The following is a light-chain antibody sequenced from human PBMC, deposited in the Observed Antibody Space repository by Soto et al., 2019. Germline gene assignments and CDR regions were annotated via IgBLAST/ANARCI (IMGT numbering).Light chain of an antibody. CDR3: SSYTGSGLTV. Sequence: QSALTQPASVSGSPGQSITISCTGTSSDVGGYNYVSWYQQHPGKAPKLMIYDVSNRPSGVSNRFSGSKSGNTASLTISGLQAEDEADYYCSSYTGSGLTVFGGGTKLTVL. CDR1: SSDVGGYNY. V-gene: IGLV2-14*01. J-gene: IGLJ2*01. CDR2: DVS.